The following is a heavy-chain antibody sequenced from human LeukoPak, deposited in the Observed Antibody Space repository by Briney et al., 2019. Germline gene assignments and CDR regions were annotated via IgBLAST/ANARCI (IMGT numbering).Heavy chain of an antibody. CDR1: GGSISSYY. D-gene: IGHD1-7*01. V-gene: IGHV4-59*01. Sequence: SETLSLTCTVSGGSISSYYWSWIRQPPGKGLEWLGYIYYSGSTNYNPSLKSRVTISVDTSKNQFSLKLSSVPAADTAVYYCARAIRGELFDYWGQGTLVTVSS. CDR2: IYYSGST. J-gene: IGHJ4*02. CDR3: ARAIRGELFDY.